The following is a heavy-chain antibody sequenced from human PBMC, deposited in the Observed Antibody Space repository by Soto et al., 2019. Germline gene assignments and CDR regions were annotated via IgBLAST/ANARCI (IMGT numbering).Heavy chain of an antibody. CDR1: GGSFSGYY. V-gene: IGHV4-34*01. J-gene: IGHJ4*02. Sequence: SETLSLTCAVYGGSFSGYYWSWIRQPPGKGLEWIGEINHSGSTNYNPSLKSRVTISVDTSKNQFSLKLSSVTAADTAVYYCAREPIAVAALDYWGQGTLVTVSS. D-gene: IGHD6-19*01. CDR3: AREPIAVAALDY. CDR2: INHSGST.